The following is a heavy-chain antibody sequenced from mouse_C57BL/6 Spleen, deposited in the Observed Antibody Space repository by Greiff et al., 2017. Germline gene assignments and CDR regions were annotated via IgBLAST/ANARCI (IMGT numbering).Heavy chain of an antibody. CDR2: IDPETGGT. D-gene: IGHD2-2*01. J-gene: IGHJ3*01. CDR1: GYTFTDYE. CDR3: TRSEVYYGYTWFAY. V-gene: IGHV1-15*01. Sequence: VKLMESGAELVRPGASVTLSCKASGYTFTDYEMHWVKQTPVHGLEWIGAIDPETGGTAYNQKFKGKAILTADKSSSTAYMELRSLTSEDSAVYYCTRSEVYYGYTWFAYWGQGTLVTVSA.